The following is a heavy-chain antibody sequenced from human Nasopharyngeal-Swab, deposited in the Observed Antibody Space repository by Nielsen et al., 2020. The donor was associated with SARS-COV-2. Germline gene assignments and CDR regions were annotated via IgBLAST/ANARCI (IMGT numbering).Heavy chain of an antibody. CDR3: AKDQAGGSPILSY. J-gene: IGHJ4*02. D-gene: IGHD1-14*01. Sequence: GESLKISCAASGFTFSSYGMHWVRQAPGKGLEWVAVISYDGSNKYYADSVKGRFTISRDNSKNTLYLQMNSLRAEDTAVYYCAKDQAGGSPILSYWGQGTLVTVSS. V-gene: IGHV3-30*18. CDR1: GFTFSSYG. CDR2: ISYDGSNK.